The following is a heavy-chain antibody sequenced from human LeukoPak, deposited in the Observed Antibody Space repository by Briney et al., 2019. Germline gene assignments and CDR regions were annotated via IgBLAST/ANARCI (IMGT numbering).Heavy chain of an antibody. Sequence: ASVKVSCKVSGYTLTELSMHWVRQAPGKGLEWMGGFDPEDGETIYAQKFQGRVTMTEDTSTDTAYMELSSLRSEDTAEYYCATDPTYQLLLNYWGQGTLVTVSS. V-gene: IGHV1-24*01. J-gene: IGHJ4*02. CDR1: GYTLTELS. CDR3: ATDPTYQLLLNY. D-gene: IGHD2-2*01. CDR2: FDPEDGET.